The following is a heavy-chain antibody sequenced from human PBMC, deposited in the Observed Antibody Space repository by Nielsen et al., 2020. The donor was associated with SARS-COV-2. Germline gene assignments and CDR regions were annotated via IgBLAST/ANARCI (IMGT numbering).Heavy chain of an antibody. CDR3: ARVEQLYDYFDY. CDR2: INPSGGST. D-gene: IGHD5/OR15-5a*01. J-gene: IGHJ4*02. CDR1: GYTFTSYG. V-gene: IGHV1-18*01. Sequence: ASVKVSCKASGYTFTSYGISWVRQAPGQGLEWMGIINPSGGSTSYAQKFQGRVTMTTDTSTTTAYMELRSLRSDDTAVYYCARVEQLYDYFDYWGQGTLVTVSS.